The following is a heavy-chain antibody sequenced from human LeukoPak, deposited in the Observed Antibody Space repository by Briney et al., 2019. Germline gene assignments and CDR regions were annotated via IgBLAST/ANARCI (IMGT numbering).Heavy chain of an antibody. Sequence: GGSLRLSCAASGFTFSNYAMHWVRQAPGKGLEWVAVISYDGSKKFYADSVKGRFTISRDNSKNTLHLQMNSLRAEDTAVYYCARSLATSYYYMDVRGKGTTVTVSS. V-gene: IGHV3-30*04. CDR1: GFTFSNYA. CDR3: ARSLATSYYYMDV. CDR2: ISYDGSKK. J-gene: IGHJ6*03. D-gene: IGHD5-12*01.